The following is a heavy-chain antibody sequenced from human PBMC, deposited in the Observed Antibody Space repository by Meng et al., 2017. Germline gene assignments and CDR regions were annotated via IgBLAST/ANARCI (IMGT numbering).Heavy chain of an antibody. J-gene: IGHJ6*02. CDR3: ARDFDRDYGDPIYGMDV. CDR1: GFTFSSYA. Sequence: GESLKISCAASGFTFSSYAMHWVRQAPGKGLEWVAVISYDGSNKYYADSVKGRFTISRDNSKNTLYLQMDSLRAEDTAVYYCARDFDRDYGDPIYGMDVWGQGTTVTVSS. CDR2: ISYDGSNK. V-gene: IGHV3-30*01. D-gene: IGHD4-17*01.